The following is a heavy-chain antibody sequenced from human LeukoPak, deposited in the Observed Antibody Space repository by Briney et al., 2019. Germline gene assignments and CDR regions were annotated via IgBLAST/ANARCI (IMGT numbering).Heavy chain of an antibody. J-gene: IGHJ4*02. CDR1: GFTFSSYA. D-gene: IGHD3-10*01. V-gene: IGHV3-23*01. CDR3: AKGLRGYYGSGSYVPYFDY. CDR2: ISGSGGST. Sequence: PGGSLRLSCAASGFTFSSYAMSWVRQAPGKGLEWVSAISGSGGSTYYADSVKGRFTISRDNSKNTLYLQMNSLRAEDTAVYYCAKGLRGYYGSGSYVPYFDYWGQGTLVTVSS.